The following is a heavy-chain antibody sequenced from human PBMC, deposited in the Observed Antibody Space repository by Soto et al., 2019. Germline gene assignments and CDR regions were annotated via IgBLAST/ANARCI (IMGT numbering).Heavy chain of an antibody. D-gene: IGHD2-15*01. Sequence: PGGSLRLSCAASGFTFSSYWMHWVRQAPGKGLVWVSRINSDGSSTSYADSVKGRFTISRDNAKNTLYLQMNSLRAEDTALYYCGRVPCYLSSGGGSCYLADFWGQGTLVTVSS. J-gene: IGHJ4*02. CDR3: GRVPCYLSSGGGSCYLADF. V-gene: IGHV3-74*01. CDR1: GFTFSSYW. CDR2: INSDGSST.